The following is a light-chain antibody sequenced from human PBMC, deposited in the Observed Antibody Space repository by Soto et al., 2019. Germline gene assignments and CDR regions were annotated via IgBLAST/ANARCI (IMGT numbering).Light chain of an antibody. CDR1: SSDVGDYNY. J-gene: IGLJ3*02. CDR2: EVT. V-gene: IGLV2-14*01. Sequence: QSALTQPASVSGSPGQSITISCTGASSDVGDYNYVSWYQEHPGQVPKLIIFEVTTRPSGVSDRFSGSRSGNTASLTISGLQAEDEADYYCLSHTGSRTLFGGGTKLTFL. CDR3: LSHTGSRTL.